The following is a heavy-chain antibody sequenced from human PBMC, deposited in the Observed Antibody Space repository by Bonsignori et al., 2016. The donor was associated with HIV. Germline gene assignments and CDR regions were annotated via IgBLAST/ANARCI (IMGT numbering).Heavy chain of an antibody. Sequence: WVRQAPGQGLEWMGWINPNSGGTNYAQKFQGRVTMTRDTSISTAYMELSRLRSDDTAVYYCASRSCYYCDAFDIWGQGTMVTVSS. D-gene: IGHD2-15*01. J-gene: IGHJ3*02. CDR2: INPNSGGT. CDR3: ASRSCYYCDAFDI. V-gene: IGHV1-2*02.